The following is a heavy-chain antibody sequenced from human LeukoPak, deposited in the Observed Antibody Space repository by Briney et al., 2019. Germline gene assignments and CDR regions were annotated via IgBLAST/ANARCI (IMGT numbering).Heavy chain of an antibody. CDR1: GFTFSSYW. CDR3: ARVFGFSSGDFWSGYYTYYFDY. J-gene: IGHJ4*02. D-gene: IGHD3-3*01. Sequence: GGSLRLSCAASGFTFSSYWMHWVRQAPGKGLVWVSRINSDGSSTSYADSVKGRFTISRDNAKNTLYLQMNSLRAEDTAVYYCARVFGFSSGDFWSGYYTYYFDYWGQGTLATVSS. CDR2: INSDGSST. V-gene: IGHV3-74*01.